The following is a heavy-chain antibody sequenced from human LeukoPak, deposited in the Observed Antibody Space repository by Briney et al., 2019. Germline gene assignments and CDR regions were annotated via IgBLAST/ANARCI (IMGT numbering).Heavy chain of an antibody. CDR3: ATAQLWFASRGSFDY. V-gene: IGHV1-24*01. J-gene: IGHJ4*02. CDR1: GYTLTELS. CDR2: FDPEDGET. D-gene: IGHD3-10*01. Sequence: ASVKVSCKVSGYTLTELSMHWVRQAPGKGLEWMGGFDPEDGETIYAQKFQGRVTMTEDTSTDTAYMELSSLRSEDTAVYYCATAQLWFASRGSFDYWGQGTLVTVSS.